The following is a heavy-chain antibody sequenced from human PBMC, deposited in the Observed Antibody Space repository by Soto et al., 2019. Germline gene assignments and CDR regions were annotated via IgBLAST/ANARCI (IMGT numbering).Heavy chain of an antibody. CDR2: INPNADTT. J-gene: IGHJ4*01. V-gene: IGHV1-46*01. D-gene: IGHD2-15*01. CDR3: ARELGGRRVFDH. CDR1: GYSFTDYF. Sequence: ASVKVSCKTSGYSFTDYFIHWVRQAPGQGLEWMGIINPNADTTNYAQKFQGRVTVTRDTSTSTVYMEFRSLRSEDTAVYFCARELGGRRVFDHWG.